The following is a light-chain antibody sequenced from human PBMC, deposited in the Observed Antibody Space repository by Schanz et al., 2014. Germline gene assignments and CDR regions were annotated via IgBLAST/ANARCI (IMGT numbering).Light chain of an antibody. CDR3: QQYYSPGA. V-gene: IGKV4-1*01. Sequence: DIVMTQSPDSLAVSLGERATIDCKSSQSILHSSNNKNYLAWYQQKPGQPPKLLIYWASTRESGVPDRFSGSGSGTDFTLTISSLQAEDVATYYCQQYYSPGAFGQGTKVEIK. CDR1: QSILHSSNNKNY. J-gene: IGKJ1*01. CDR2: WAS.